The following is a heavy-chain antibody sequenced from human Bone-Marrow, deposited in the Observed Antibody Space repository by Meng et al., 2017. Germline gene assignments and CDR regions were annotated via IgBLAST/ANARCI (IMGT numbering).Heavy chain of an antibody. V-gene: IGHV3-30*04. CDR1: GFTFSSYA. D-gene: IGHD3-10*01. CDR2: ISYDGSNK. Sequence: GGSLRLSCAASGFTFSSYAMHWVRQAPGKGLEWVAVISYDGSNKYYADSVKGRFTISRDNSKNTLYLQMNSLRAEDTAVYYCAKRSSAVRVRGVTDAFDIWGQGTMVTVSS. J-gene: IGHJ3*02. CDR3: AKRSSAVRVRGVTDAFDI.